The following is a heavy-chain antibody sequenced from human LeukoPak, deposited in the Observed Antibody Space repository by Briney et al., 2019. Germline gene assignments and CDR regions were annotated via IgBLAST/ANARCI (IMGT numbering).Heavy chain of an antibody. CDR3: ARVVGVGDIVVVPAGIYFDY. J-gene: IGHJ4*02. V-gene: IGHV1-18*01. CDR1: GYTFTSYG. CDR2: ISAYNGNT. D-gene: IGHD2-2*01. Sequence: ASVKVSCKASGYTFTSYGISWVRQAPGQGLEWMGWISAYNGNTNYAQKLQGRVTMTTDTSTSTAYMELRSPRSDDTAVYYCARVVGVGDIVVVPAGIYFDYWGQGTLVTVSS.